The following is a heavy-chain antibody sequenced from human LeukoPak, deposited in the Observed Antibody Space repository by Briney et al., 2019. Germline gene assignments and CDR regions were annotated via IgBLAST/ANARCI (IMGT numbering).Heavy chain of an antibody. CDR2: IKQDGSGK. CDR3: ARDSKWEPRGDY. CDR1: GFTFSSYA. D-gene: IGHD1-26*01. V-gene: IGHV3-7*01. J-gene: IGHJ4*02. Sequence: NPGGSLRLSCAASGFTFSSYAMSWVRQAPGKGLEWVANIKQDGSGKYYVDSVKGRFTISRDNAKNSLYLQMNSLRAEDTAVYSCARDSKWEPRGDYWGQGTLVTVSS.